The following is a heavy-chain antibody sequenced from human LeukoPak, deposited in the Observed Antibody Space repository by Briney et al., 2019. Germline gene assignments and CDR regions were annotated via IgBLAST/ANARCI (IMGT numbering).Heavy chain of an antibody. CDR1: GGTFSSYA. CDR3: ARSPRASGLDYYDSSGYYLENY. Sequence: ASVKFSCKASGGTFSSYAISWVRQAPGQGLEWMGGIIPIFGTANYAQKFQGRVTITADESTSTAYMELSSLRSEDTAVYYCARSPRASGLDYYDSSGYYLENYWGQGTLVTVSS. CDR2: IIPIFGTA. J-gene: IGHJ4*02. V-gene: IGHV1-69*13. D-gene: IGHD3-22*01.